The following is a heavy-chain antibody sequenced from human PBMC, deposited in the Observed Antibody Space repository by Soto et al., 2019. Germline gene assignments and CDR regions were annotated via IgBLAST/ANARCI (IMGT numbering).Heavy chain of an antibody. Sequence: ASVKVSCKAIGYSFTRHYMHWVRQAPGQGLEWMGWISAYNGNTKYVQKFQGRVTMTTDTSTSTAYMELRSLRSDDTAVYYCARDAAAGLNDYWGQGTLVTVSS. V-gene: IGHV1-18*04. CDR2: ISAYNGNT. D-gene: IGHD6-13*01. J-gene: IGHJ4*02. CDR3: ARDAAAGLNDY. CDR1: GYSFTRHY.